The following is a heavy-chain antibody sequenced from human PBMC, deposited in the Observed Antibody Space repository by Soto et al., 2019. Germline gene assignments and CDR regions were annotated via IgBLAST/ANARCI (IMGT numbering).Heavy chain of an antibody. D-gene: IGHD3-9*01. CDR3: AKSLYDILTNSDY. CDR2: ISGDGGST. V-gene: IGHV3-23*01. Sequence: GGALRLSCAASGLPFSRYCMNLVRPAPGKGLEWVSIISGDGGSTYYVGSVKGRFTISRDNSNNTLYLQMNSLRAEDTAVYYCAKSLYDILTNSDYWGQGTLVTVSS. CDR1: GLPFSRYC. J-gene: IGHJ4*02.